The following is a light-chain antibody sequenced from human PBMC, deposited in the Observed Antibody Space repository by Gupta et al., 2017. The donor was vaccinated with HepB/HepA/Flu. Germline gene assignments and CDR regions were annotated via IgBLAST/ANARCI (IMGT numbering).Light chain of an antibody. V-gene: IGKV3-11*01. J-gene: IGKJ2*01. Sequence: VLTQSPATLSLSPGERATLACRASHNIGNFLAWYQQKPGQTPRLLIYDASNRATDIPARFSGTGSGTDFSLTISSLEPEDFAIYYCQQRSDWPLMYTFGQGTKLEIK. CDR3: QQRSDWPLMYT. CDR1: HNIGNF. CDR2: DAS.